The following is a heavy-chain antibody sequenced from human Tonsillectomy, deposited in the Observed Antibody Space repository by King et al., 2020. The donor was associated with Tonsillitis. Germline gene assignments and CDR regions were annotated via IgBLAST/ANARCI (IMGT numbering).Heavy chain of an antibody. J-gene: IGHJ4*02. D-gene: IGHD6-6*01. Sequence: VQLVESGGGLVQPGGSLRLSCSASGFTFSSYAMHWVRQAPGKGLEYVSAISSNGGSTYYADSVKGRFTISRDNSKNTLYLLMSSLRAEDTAVYYCVKDSSSSTYYFDYWGQGTLVTVSS. V-gene: IGHV3-64D*06. CDR1: GFTFSSYA. CDR3: VKDSSSSTYYFDY. CDR2: ISSNGGST.